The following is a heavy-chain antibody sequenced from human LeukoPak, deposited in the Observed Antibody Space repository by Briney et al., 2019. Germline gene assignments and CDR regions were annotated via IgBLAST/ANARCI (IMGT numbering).Heavy chain of an antibody. D-gene: IGHD3-10*01. CDR3: ARAKTMVRGLLISDWFDP. J-gene: IGHJ5*02. Sequence: GASVKVSCKASGYTFTGYYMHWVRQAPGQGLEWMGWINPNSGGTNYAQKFQGRVTMTRDTSISTAYMELSRLRSGDTAVYYCARAKTMVRGLLISDWFDPWGQGTLVTVSS. V-gene: IGHV1-2*02. CDR2: INPNSGGT. CDR1: GYTFTGYY.